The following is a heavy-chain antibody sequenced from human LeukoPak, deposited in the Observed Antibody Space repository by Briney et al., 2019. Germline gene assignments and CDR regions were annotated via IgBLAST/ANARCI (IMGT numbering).Heavy chain of an antibody. J-gene: IGHJ4*02. V-gene: IGHV3-23*01. Sequence: GGSLRLSCAASGFTFTSYTMSWVRQAPGKGLEWVSAISGSGGSTYYADSVKGRFTISRDNSKNTLYLQMNSLRAEDTAVYYCARVWDSWYYFDYWGQGTLVTVSS. CDR1: GFTFTSYT. CDR2: ISGSGGST. D-gene: IGHD6-13*01. CDR3: ARVWDSWYYFDY.